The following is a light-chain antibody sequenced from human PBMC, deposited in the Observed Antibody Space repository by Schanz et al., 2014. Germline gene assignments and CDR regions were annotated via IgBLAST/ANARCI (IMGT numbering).Light chain of an antibody. V-gene: IGKV3-20*01. CDR2: GVS. Sequence: EIVLTQSPGTLSLSPGERATLSCRASQSVSSSYLAWYQQKPGQAPRLLIYGVSRMITGIPDRFNGSGSGTDFTLTISRLEPEDFAMYYCQQYDIAPLTFGGGTKVEIK. J-gene: IGKJ4*01. CDR1: QSVSSSY. CDR3: QQYDIAPLT.